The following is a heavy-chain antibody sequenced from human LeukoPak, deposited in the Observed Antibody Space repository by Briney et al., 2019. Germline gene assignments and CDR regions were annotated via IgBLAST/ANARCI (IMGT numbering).Heavy chain of an antibody. CDR3: VQEGPRGLAFDV. Sequence: GGSLRLSCEASGVTFSSYVMSWVRQAPGKGPEWVSGISGSGGGTYYADFVKGRFAISRDNSKNTLYLQMNSLRAEDSALYYCVQEGPRGLAFDVWGQGTRVIVSS. CDR1: GVTFSSYV. V-gene: IGHV3-23*01. CDR2: ISGSGGGT. J-gene: IGHJ3*01.